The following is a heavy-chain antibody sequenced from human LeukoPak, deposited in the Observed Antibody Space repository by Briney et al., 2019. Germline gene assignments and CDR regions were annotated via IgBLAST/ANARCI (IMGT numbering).Heavy chain of an antibody. V-gene: IGHV3-21*01. J-gene: IGHJ6*04. CDR1: GFTFSSYS. CDR3: ARDNCSGGSCYWVYYGVDV. Sequence: PGGSLRLSCAASGFTFSSYSMNWVRQAPGKGLEWVSSISSSSSYIYYADSVKGRFTISRDNAKNSLYLQMNSLRAEDTAVYYCARDNCSGGSCYWVYYGVDVWGKGTTVTVSS. D-gene: IGHD2-15*01. CDR2: ISSSSSYI.